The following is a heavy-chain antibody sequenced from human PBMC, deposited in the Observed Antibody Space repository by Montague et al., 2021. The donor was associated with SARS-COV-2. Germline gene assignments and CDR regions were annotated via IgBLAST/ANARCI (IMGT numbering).Heavy chain of an antibody. V-gene: IGHV6-1*01. Sequence: CAISGDSVSGDNVSWHWIRQSPSSGLEWLGRTYYRSRWSDHYEVAMQRXQSIKADTSKNQFSLQLDPVTPEETAVYYCARGVGLGPYTGYAFDIWGQGTLVTVSS. J-gene: IGHJ3*02. CDR2: TYYRSRWSD. D-gene: IGHD3-16*01. CDR1: GDSVSGDNVS. CDR3: ARGVGLGPYTGYAFDI.